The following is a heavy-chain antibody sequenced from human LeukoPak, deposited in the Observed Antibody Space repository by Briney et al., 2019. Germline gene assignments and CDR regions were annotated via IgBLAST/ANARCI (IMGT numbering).Heavy chain of an antibody. J-gene: IGHJ4*02. V-gene: IGHV3-23*01. CDR2: ISGSGGST. Sequence: GGSLRLSCAASGFTFSSYAMSWVRQAPGKGLEWVSAISGSGGSTYYADSAKGRFTIFRDNSKNTLYLQMNSLRAEDTAVYYCAKARREVFSPFDYWGQGTLVTVSS. CDR3: AKARREVFSPFDY. CDR1: GFTFSSYA.